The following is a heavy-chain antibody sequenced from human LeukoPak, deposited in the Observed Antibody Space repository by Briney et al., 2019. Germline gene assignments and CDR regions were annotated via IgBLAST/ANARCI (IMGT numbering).Heavy chain of an antibody. J-gene: IGHJ3*02. CDR2: IYYSGST. V-gene: IGHV4-59*01. D-gene: IGHD6-19*01. CDR3: ARVRGIAVAGSEITDAFDI. CDR1: GGSISSYY. Sequence: SETLSLTCTVSGGSISSYYWSWIRQPPGKGLEWIGYIYYSGSTNYNPSLKSRVTISVDTSKNQFSLKLSSVTAADTAVYYCARVRGIAVAGSEITDAFDIWGQGTMVTVSS.